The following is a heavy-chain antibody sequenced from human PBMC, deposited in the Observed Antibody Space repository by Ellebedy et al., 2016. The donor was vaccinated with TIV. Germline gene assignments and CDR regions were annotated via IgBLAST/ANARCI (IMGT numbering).Heavy chain of an antibody. CDR1: GGSISSSDHY. D-gene: IGHD3-22*01. V-gene: IGHV4-30-4*01. J-gene: IGHJ4*02. CDR3: ARGRDYYDSSGYLDY. Sequence: MPSETLSLTCTVSGGSISSSDHYWSWIRQPPGKGLEWIGYIYSSGSTYYNPSLKSRVTISLDTSKNQFSLKLSSVTAADTAVYYCARGRDYYDSSGYLDYWGQGTLVTVSS. CDR2: IYSSGST.